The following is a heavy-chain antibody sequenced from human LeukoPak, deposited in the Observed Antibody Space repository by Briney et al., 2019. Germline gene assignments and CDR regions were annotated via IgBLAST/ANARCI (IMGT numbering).Heavy chain of an antibody. CDR2: IHYNGNT. Sequence: NPSETLSLTCTVSGGSISSSSYYWGWIRQPPGKGLEWIGGIHYNGNTYYYPSLKSRVTISVDTSKNQFSLRLSSVTAADTAVYFCARGPYSYDSSGAFDIWGQGTMVTVSS. CDR3: ARGPYSYDSSGAFDI. CDR1: GGSISSSSYY. V-gene: IGHV4-39*07. J-gene: IGHJ3*02. D-gene: IGHD3-22*01.